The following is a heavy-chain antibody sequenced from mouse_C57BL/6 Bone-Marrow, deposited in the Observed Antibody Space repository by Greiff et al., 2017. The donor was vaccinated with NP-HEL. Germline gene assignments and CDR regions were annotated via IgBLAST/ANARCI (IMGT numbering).Heavy chain of an antibody. D-gene: IGHD3-3*01. J-gene: IGHJ2*01. CDR3: ARCGDCAFDY. V-gene: IGHV1-63*01. Sequence: QVRLQQSGAELVRPGTSVKMSCKASGYTFTNYWIGWAKQRPGHGLEWIGDIYPGGGYTNYNEKFKGKATLTADKSSSTAYMQFSSLTSEDSAIYYCARCGDCAFDYWGQGTTLTVSS. CDR1: GYTFTNYW. CDR2: IYPGGGYT.